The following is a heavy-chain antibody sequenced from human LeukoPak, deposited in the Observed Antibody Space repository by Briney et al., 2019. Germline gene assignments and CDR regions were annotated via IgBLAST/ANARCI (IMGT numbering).Heavy chain of an antibody. CDR2: ISSSSSYI. D-gene: IGHD2-8*01. V-gene: IGHV3-21*01. CDR1: GFTFSSYG. CDR3: VRVSGFCTNGVCPTFDP. J-gene: IGHJ5*02. Sequence: PGGSLRLSCAASGFTFSSYGMHWVRQAPGKGLEWVSSISSSSSYIYYADSVKGRFTISRDNAKNSLYLQMNSLRAEDTAVYYCVRVSGFCTNGVCPTFDPWGQGTLVTVSS.